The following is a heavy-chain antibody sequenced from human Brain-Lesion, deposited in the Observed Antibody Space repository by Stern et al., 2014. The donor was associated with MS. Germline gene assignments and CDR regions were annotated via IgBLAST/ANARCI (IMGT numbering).Heavy chain of an antibody. J-gene: IGHJ5*02. D-gene: IGHD2-2*01. CDR2: IYPGDSDT. CDR1: GYSFTSYW. CDR3: ARGYCSSTSCYYNWFDP. V-gene: IGHV5-51*03. Sequence: DVQLEESGAEVKKPGESLKISCKGSGYSFTSYWIGWVRQMPGKGLEWMGIIYPGDSDTRYSPSFQGQVPISADKSISTAYLQWSSLKASDTAMYYCARGYCSSTSCYYNWFDPWGQGTLVTVSS.